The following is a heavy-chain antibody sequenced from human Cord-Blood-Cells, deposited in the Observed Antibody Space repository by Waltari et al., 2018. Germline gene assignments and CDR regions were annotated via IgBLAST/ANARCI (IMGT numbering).Heavy chain of an antibody. J-gene: IGHJ4*02. Sequence: QVQLVESGGGVVQPGRPLSLSCAAPGSPFSSYAMHWVRPAPGKGLEWVAVISYDGSNKYYADSVKGRFTISRDNSKNTLYLQMNSLRAEDTAVYYCARVRKGANSYFDYWGQGTLVTVSS. CDR2: ISYDGSNK. V-gene: IGHV3-30-3*01. CDR1: GSPFSSYA. CDR3: ARVRKGANSYFDY.